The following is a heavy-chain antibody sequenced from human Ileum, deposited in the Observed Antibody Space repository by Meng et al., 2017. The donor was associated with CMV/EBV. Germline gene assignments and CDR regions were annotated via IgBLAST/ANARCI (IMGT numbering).Heavy chain of an antibody. V-gene: IGHV3-7*01. D-gene: IGHD6-6*01. Sequence: GESLKISCAASGFTFNNYWMTWVRQAPGKGLECVANIRQDGGQTYYVDSLKGRFTISRDNAKNSVFLQMNGLRPEDTAVYFCARIGYSSSSNDYWGQGTLVTVSS. J-gene: IGHJ4*02. CDR2: IRQDGGQT. CDR1: GFTFNNYW. CDR3: ARIGYSSSSNDY.